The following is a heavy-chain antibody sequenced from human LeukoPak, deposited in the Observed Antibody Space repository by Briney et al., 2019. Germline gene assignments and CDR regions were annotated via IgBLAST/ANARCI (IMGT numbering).Heavy chain of an antibody. Sequence: GGSLRLSCAASGFPFRSYGIHWVRQAPGKGLEWVAFIRYDGNNKYYADSVKGRFTISRDNSKNTLYLQMSSLRPEDTAVYYCAKDSVGYSSGWTHFDDWGQGTLVTVSS. CDR2: IRYDGNNK. V-gene: IGHV3-30*02. CDR3: AKDSVGYSSGWTHFDD. J-gene: IGHJ4*02. CDR1: GFPFRSYG. D-gene: IGHD6-19*01.